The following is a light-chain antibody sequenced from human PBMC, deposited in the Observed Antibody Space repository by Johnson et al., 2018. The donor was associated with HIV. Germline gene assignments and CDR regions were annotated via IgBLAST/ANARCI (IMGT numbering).Light chain of an antibody. Sequence: QSVLTQSPSVSAAPGQTVTISCSGSSSNIGRHYVSWYQQLPGTAPKLLIYDNDSRPSGIPDRVSGSKSGPSATLGITGLQPGDEADYYCGTWDSSLNAYVFGTGTKVTVL. CDR2: DND. V-gene: IGLV1-51*01. J-gene: IGLJ1*01. CDR1: SSNIGRHY. CDR3: GTWDSSLNAYV.